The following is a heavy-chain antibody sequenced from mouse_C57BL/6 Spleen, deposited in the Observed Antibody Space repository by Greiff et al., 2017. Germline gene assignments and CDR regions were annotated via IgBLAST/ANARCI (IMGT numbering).Heavy chain of an antibody. J-gene: IGHJ2*01. CDR1: GYSFTGYY. D-gene: IGHD3-1*01. CDR2: INPSTGGT. CDR3: AEGTPEGLDY. V-gene: IGHV1-42*01. Sequence: EVQLQQSGPELVKPGASVKISCKASGYSFTGYYMNWVKQSPEKSLEWIGEINPSTGGTTYNQKFKARATVTVDKSSSTAYMQLKSLTSEDSEVYYWAEGTPEGLDYWGQGTTLTVSS.